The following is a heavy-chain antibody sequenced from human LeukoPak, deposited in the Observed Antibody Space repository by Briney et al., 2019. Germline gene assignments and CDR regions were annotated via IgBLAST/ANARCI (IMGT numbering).Heavy chain of an antibody. D-gene: IGHD6-19*01. Sequence: GGSLRLSRTASGFTFGDYLMSWFCQAPGKGLEWIGFISGGTTEYAASVKGRFTISRDDSTSIAYLQMNSLTTEDTAVYYCSRGSGWLSVYWGQGTLVTVSS. J-gene: IGHJ4*02. CDR2: ISGGTT. V-gene: IGHV3-49*03. CDR1: GFTFGDYL. CDR3: SRGSGWLSVY.